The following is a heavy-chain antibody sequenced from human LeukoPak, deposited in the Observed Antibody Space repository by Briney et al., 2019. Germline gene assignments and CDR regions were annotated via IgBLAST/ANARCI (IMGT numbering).Heavy chain of an antibody. V-gene: IGHV3-21*01. D-gene: IGHD6-13*01. J-gene: IGHJ4*02. CDR1: GFTFSGFW. Sequence: GGSLRLSCAVSGFTFSGFWMCWSRQAPGKGLEWVSSISSSSSYIYYADSVKGRFTISRDNAKNSLYLQMNSLRAEDTAVYYCASVGIAAGYFDYWGQGTLVTVSS. CDR2: ISSSSSYI. CDR3: ASVGIAAGYFDY.